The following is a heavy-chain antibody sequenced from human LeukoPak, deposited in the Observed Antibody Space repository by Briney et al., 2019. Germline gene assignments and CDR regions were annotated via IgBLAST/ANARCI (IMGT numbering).Heavy chain of an antibody. CDR1: GFTFTKSR. CDR2: MKKDGSEI. D-gene: IGHD4-23*01. Sequence: SGRSLRLSFAASGFTFTKSRVTWVRQAPGKGLEWVANMKKDGSEIYYVDSVKGRFNISRDNARNSLYLQMDSMRAEDTAIYYCAREGNGGHSDDAFDIWGQGTRVTVST. CDR3: AREGNGGHSDDAFDI. V-gene: IGHV3-7*01. J-gene: IGHJ3*02.